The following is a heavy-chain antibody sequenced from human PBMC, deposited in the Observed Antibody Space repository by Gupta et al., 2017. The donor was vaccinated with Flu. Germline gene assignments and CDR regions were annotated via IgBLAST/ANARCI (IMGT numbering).Heavy chain of an antibody. J-gene: IGHJ6*02. CDR3: ARDLAGQVPAIISYYYYGMDV. CDR2: ISAVTSTI. CDR1: GFKFHNYS. V-gene: IGHV3-48*01. Sequence: EVQLVESGGGLIQPGGSLRLSCAASGFKFHNYSMNWVRQAPGKGLEWVSYISAVTSTIYYADSVKGRFTISRDDAKNSLFLQMNSLRAEDTAVYYCARDLAGQVPAIISYYYYGMDVWGQGTTVTVSS. D-gene: IGHD2-21*01.